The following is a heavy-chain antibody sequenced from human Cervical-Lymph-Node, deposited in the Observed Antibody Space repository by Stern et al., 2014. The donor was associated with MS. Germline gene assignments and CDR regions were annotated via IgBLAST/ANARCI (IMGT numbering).Heavy chain of an antibody. CDR2: ISGSGGST. D-gene: IGHD3-9*01. J-gene: IGHJ5*02. V-gene: IGHV3-23*04. CDR1: GFTFSSYA. CDR3: ANPSGYDILSYVGWFAP. Sequence: EVHLVESGGGLVQPGGSLRLSCAASGFTFSSYAMRWVRQAPGKGLEWVSAISGSGGSTYYADSVKGRFTISRENSKNTLYLKMTSLRAEDPAVYYCANPSGYDILSYVGWFAPWGQGTLFTVSS.